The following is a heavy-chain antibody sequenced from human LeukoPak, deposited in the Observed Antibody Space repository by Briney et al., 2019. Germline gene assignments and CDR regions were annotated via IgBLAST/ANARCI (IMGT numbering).Heavy chain of an antibody. D-gene: IGHD3-16*01. V-gene: IGHV3-9*01. CDR1: GFTFDDYA. Sequence: GGSLRLSCAASGFTFDDYAMHWVRQAPGKGLEWVSGISWNSGSIGYADSVKGRFTISRDNAKNSLYLRMNSLRAEDTALYYCAKVGASRKSTAEYFQHWGQGTLVTVSS. J-gene: IGHJ1*01. CDR3: AKVGASRKSTAEYFQH. CDR2: ISWNSGSI.